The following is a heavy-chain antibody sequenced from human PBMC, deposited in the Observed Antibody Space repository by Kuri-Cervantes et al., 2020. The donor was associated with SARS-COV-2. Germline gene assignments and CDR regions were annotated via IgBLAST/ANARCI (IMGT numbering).Heavy chain of an antibody. CDR1: GYTFTSYD. V-gene: IGHV1-8*01. CDR2: MNPNSGIA. D-gene: IGHD3-22*01. J-gene: IGHJ4*02. Sequence: ASVKVSCKASGYTFTSYDINWVRQATGQGLEWMGWMNPNSGIAGYAQKFQGRVTLTRDTSIGTAYTELSSLRSEDTAVYYCARDPNYDSSGYYGLTFDYWGQGTLVTVSS. CDR3: ARDPNYDSSGYYGLTFDY.